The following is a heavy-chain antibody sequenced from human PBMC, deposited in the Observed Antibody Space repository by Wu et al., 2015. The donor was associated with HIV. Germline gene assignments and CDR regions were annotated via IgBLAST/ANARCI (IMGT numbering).Heavy chain of an antibody. CDR1: GYTFTRYV. CDR2: ISAYNGNT. D-gene: IGHD2-15*01. CDR3: ARDRMTYCSGGSCYSGSR. J-gene: IGHJ4*02. Sequence: QVQLVQSGTEVKKPGASVKVSCKASGYTFTRYVMSWLRQAPGQGLEWMGWISAYNGNTNYAQKLQGRVTMTTDTSTSTAYMELRSLRSDDTAVYYCARDRMTYCSGGSCYSGSRWGQGTLVTVSS. V-gene: IGHV1-18*01.